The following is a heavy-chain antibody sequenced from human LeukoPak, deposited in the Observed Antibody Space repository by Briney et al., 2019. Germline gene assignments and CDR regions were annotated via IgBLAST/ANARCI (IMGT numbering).Heavy chain of an antibody. CDR3: AKALQLEPPTYDC. Sequence: GGSLRLSCAASGFTFSSYDMSWVRQAPGKGLEWVSGISGSGNIIFYADSVKGRFTISRDNSKSTLYLHMFSLRAEDTAIYYCAKALQLEPPTYDCWGQGTPVTVSS. J-gene: IGHJ4*02. CDR2: ISGSGNII. V-gene: IGHV3-23*01. CDR1: GFTFSSYD. D-gene: IGHD1-1*01.